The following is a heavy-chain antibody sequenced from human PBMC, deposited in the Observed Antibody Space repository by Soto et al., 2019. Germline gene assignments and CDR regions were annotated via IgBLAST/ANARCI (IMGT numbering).Heavy chain of an antibody. Sequence: PSETLSLTCTVSGGSISSGDYYWSWIRQPPGKGLEWIGFIYNSGSTYYNPSLKSRVTISMDTSKNQFSLKLTSVTAADTAVYYCARNDYDYVWESPGGDASDIWGKGTMVTVSS. D-gene: IGHD3-16*01. CDR2: IYNSGST. CDR1: GGSISSGDYY. V-gene: IGHV4-30-4*01. CDR3: ARNDYDYVWESPGGDASDI. J-gene: IGHJ3*02.